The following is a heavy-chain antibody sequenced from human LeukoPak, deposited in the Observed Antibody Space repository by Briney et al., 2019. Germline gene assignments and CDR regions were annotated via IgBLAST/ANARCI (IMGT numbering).Heavy chain of an antibody. Sequence: SETLSLTCTVSGGSISSSSYYWGWIRQPPGKGLEWIGSIYYSGSTYYNPSLKSRVTISVDTSKNQFSLKLSSVTAADTAVYYCARVLVEIAAAEVEFDPWGQGTLVTVSS. CDR3: ARVLVEIAAAEVEFDP. D-gene: IGHD6-13*01. V-gene: IGHV4-39*07. CDR2: IYYSGST. CDR1: GGSISSSSYY. J-gene: IGHJ5*02.